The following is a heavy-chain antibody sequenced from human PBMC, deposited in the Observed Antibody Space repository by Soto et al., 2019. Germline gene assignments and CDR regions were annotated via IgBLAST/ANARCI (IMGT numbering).Heavy chain of an antibody. J-gene: IGHJ5*02. CDR1: GLSITDSEMG. CDR2: IDSSGEK. CDR3: ARRHLAVAVSPWFDA. D-gene: IGHD6-19*01. Sequence: QVTLKESGPVLVKPTETLTLRCTVSGLSITDSEMGVSWIRQPPGQPLEWLAHIDSSGEKSYRTFLKSRLAMSKDTSKSQIVLTVTNLDPADTATYYCARRHLAVAVSPWFDAWGQGIPVTVSS. V-gene: IGHV2-26*01.